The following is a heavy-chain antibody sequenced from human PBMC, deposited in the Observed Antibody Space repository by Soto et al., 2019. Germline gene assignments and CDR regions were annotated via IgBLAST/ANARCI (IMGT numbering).Heavy chain of an antibody. D-gene: IGHD2-15*01. CDR1: GFTFSSYG. V-gene: IGHV3-33*01. Sequence: SLRLSCAASGFTFSSYGMHWVRQAPGKGLEWVAVIWYDGSNKYYADSVKGRFTISRDNSKNTLYLQMNSLRAEDTAVYYCARESYSRYCSGGSCYSSAFDIWGQGTMVTVSS. CDR2: IWYDGSNK. J-gene: IGHJ3*02. CDR3: ARESYSRYCSGGSCYSSAFDI.